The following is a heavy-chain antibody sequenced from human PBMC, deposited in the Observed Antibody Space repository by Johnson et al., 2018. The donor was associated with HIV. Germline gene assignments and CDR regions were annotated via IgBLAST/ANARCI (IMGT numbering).Heavy chain of an antibody. CDR1: AFMFSSYD. V-gene: IGHV3-30*03. CDR2: LSYDLRNE. Sequence: QEQLVESGGGLVQPGRSLRLSCAASAFMFSSYDMHWVRQAPGKGLEWVAILSYDLRNEDYGDSVKGRFSISRDNSNNTLFLQMNRLKSEDTAVYYCARSSTWQLVPGFDLWGRGTMVTVSS. CDR3: ARSSTWQLVPGFDL. J-gene: IGHJ3*01. D-gene: IGHD6-13*01.